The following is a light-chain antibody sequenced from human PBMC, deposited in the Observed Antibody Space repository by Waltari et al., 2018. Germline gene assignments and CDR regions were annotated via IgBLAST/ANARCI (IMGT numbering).Light chain of an antibody. CDR1: QSISSN. V-gene: IGKV3-15*01. Sequence: EIVMTQSPATLSVSPGERATLSCRASQSISSNLAWYQHRPGQAPRLLIYDAYTRATGIPARFSGSGSGTEFTLTISSLQSEDFALYYCQQYNNWPQTFGQGTKVEIE. CDR2: DAY. J-gene: IGKJ1*01. CDR3: QQYNNWPQT.